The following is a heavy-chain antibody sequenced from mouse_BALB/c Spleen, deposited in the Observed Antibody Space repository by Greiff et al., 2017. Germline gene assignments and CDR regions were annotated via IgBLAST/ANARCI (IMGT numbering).Heavy chain of an antibody. Sequence: EVKLEESGGGLVQPGGSRKLSCAASGFTFSSFGMHWVRQAPEKGLEWVAYISSGSSTIYYADTVKGRFTISRDNPKNTLFLQMTSLRSEDTAMYYCAREVYGYAMDYWGQGTSVTVSS. V-gene: IGHV5-17*02. D-gene: IGHD1-1*01. J-gene: IGHJ4*01. CDR2: ISSGSSTI. CDR1: GFTFSSFG. CDR3: AREVYGYAMDY.